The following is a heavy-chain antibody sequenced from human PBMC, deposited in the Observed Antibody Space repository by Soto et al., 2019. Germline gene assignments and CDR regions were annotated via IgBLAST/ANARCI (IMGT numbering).Heavy chain of an antibody. D-gene: IGHD3-10*02. V-gene: IGHV1-2*02. CDR3: AVYDRGAPLHI. Sequence: QEQLVQSGSEVKKPGASVRVSCKASGYTFINHYIHWLRQAPGQGPEWMGWINPHSGDTRFAQDFQDRVTMTRDTSFNTAYMELSKLTSDDTAVFYCAVYDRGAPLHIWGQGTLVTVS. J-gene: IGHJ3*02. CDR1: GYTFINHY. CDR2: INPHSGDT.